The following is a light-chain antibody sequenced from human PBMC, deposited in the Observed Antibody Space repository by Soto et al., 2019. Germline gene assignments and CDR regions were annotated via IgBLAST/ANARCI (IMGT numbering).Light chain of an antibody. CDR1: QSISSY. CDR3: QQSYSTLRT. J-gene: IGKJ1*01. CDR2: AAS. Sequence: DIQMTQSPSSLSASVGDRVTITCRASQSISSYLNWYQQKPGKAPNLLIYAASSLQSGVPSRFSGSVSGTDFTLTISSLQPEDFATYYCQQSYSTLRTFGQGTKVEIK. V-gene: IGKV1-39*01.